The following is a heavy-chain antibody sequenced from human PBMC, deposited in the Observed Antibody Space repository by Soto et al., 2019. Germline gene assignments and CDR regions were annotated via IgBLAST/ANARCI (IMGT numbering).Heavy chain of an antibody. V-gene: IGHV3-49*03. CDR3: TRDLRGKISSFLNTYGMDV. CDR1: GFTFGDYA. CDR2: IRSKAYGGTT. Sequence: GGSLRLSCTASGFTFGDYAMSWFRQAPGKGLEWVGFIRSKAYGGTTEYAASVKGRFTISRDDSKSIAYLQMNSLKTEDTAVYYCTRDLRGKISSFLNTYGMDVWGQGTTVTVSS. D-gene: IGHD3-10*01. J-gene: IGHJ6*02.